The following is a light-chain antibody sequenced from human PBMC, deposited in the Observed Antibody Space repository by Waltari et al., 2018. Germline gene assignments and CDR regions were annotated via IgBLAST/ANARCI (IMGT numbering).Light chain of an antibody. CDR3: QSADSSRTYKYV. J-gene: IGLJ1*01. CDR2: NDS. V-gene: IGLV3-25*03. Sequence: SYELTQTPSVSVSPGQMARITCSGDALAKQHAYWYQQKPGQAPFLVILNDSERPSGIPERFSGSSSGTTVTLTISGVQPEDEADYYWQSADSSRTYKYVFGIGTKVTVL. CDR1: ALAKQH.